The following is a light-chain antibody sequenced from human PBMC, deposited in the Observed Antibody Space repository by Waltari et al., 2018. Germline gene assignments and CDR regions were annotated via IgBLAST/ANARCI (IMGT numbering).Light chain of an antibody. CDR1: SSDVGSYNF. CDR2: EVN. V-gene: IGLV2-23*02. J-gene: IGLJ2*01. CDR3: CSYAGTTTVL. Sequence: QSALTQPASVSGSPGQSITISCTGTSSDVGSYNFVSWYQQHPDKAPKLMIYEVNKRASGVSNRFSGSKSGNTTSLTISGLQAEDEADYYCCSYAGTTTVLFGGGTNLTVL.